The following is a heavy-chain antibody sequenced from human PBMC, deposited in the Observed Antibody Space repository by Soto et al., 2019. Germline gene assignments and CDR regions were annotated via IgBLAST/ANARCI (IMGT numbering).Heavy chain of an antibody. V-gene: IGHV1-69*01. CDR1: GGTFSSYA. CDR2: IIPIFGTA. CDR3: ARGVGSIAYCGGDCQYYFDY. D-gene: IGHD2-21*02. J-gene: IGHJ4*02. Sequence: QVQLVQSGAEVKKPGSSVKVSCKASGGTFSSYAISWVRQAPGQGLEWMGGIIPIFGTANYAQKFQGRVTITADESTSTAYMELSSLRSEATAVYYCARGVGSIAYCGGDCQYYFDYWGQGTLVTVSS.